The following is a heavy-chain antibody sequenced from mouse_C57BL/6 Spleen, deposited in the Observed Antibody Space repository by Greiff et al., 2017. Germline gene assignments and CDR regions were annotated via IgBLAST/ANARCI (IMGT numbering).Heavy chain of an antibody. J-gene: IGHJ4*01. V-gene: IGHV1-64*01. CDR2: IHPNSGST. Sequence: VQLQQPGAELVKPGASVKLSCKASGYTFTSYWMHWVKQRPGQGLEWIGMIHPNSGSTNYNEKFKSKATLTVDKSSSTAYMQLSSLTSEDSAVYYCATFTTVVAKDAMDYWGQGTSVTVSS. D-gene: IGHD1-1*01. CDR1: GYTFTSYW. CDR3: ATFTTVVAKDAMDY.